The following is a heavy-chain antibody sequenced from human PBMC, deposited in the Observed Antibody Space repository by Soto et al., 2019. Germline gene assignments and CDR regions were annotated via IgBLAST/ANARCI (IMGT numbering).Heavy chain of an antibody. J-gene: IGHJ5*02. CDR3: ARHVLGYCTSTSCPKYNWFDP. Sequence: GGSLRLSCVASGFTFDTYALSWVRQAPGKGPEWVSGINSDGTPYYAKFVKGRFSINRDNSKNTLFLQMNSLRADDTAVYYCARHVLGYCTSTSCPKYNWFDPWGQGALVTVSS. CDR1: GFTFDTYA. V-gene: IGHV3-23*01. D-gene: IGHD2-2*01. CDR2: INSDGTP.